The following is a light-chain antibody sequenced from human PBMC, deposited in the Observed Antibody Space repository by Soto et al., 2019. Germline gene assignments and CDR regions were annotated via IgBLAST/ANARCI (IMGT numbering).Light chain of an antibody. CDR2: DAS. Sequence: DIQMTQSPSTLSASVGDRVTITCRGGQSISSWLAWYQQKPGKAPKLLIYDASSLESGVPSRFSGSGSGTEFTLTISSLHPDAFATYYCQQYNNYPSTFGQGTKVEIK. J-gene: IGKJ1*01. CDR3: QQYNNYPST. V-gene: IGKV1-5*01. CDR1: QSISSW.